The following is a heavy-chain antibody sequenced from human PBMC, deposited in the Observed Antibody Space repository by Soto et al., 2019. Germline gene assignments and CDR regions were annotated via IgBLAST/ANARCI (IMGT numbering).Heavy chain of an antibody. Sequence: GGSLRLSCAASGFTFSSYSMNWVRQAPGKGLEWVSYISSGSSARYYADSVKGRFTISRDNARNSLFLQMNSLRDEDTAVYHCARDSGLGMDGWGQGTTVTVSS. J-gene: IGHJ6*02. CDR2: ISSGSSAR. CDR1: GFTFSSYS. CDR3: ARDSGLGMDG. V-gene: IGHV3-48*02.